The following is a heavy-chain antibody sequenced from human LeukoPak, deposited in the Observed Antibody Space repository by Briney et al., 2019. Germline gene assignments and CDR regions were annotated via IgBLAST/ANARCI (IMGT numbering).Heavy chain of an antibody. V-gene: IGHV4-34*01. CDR1: GGSFSGYY. CDR2: INHSGST. D-gene: IGHD6-13*01. CDR3: ASAIAAAGTSDY. Sequence: SETLPLTCAVYGGSFSGYYWSWIRQPPGKGLEWIGEINHSGSTNYNPSLKSRVTISVDTSKNQFSLKLSSVTAADTAVYYCASAIAAAGTSDYWGQGTLVTVSS. J-gene: IGHJ4*02.